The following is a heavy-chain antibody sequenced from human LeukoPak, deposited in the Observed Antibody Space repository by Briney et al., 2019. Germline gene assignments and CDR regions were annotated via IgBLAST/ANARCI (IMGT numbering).Heavy chain of an antibody. CDR3: ARTPARSGWAYYFDY. J-gene: IGHJ4*02. CDR2: IYHTATT. Sequence: SETLSLTCAVSGDSIRSDRWNWIRQIPGKGLEWIGYIYHTATTNYNHSFRTRVTMSLDTSNNQFSLRLTSVAAADTAVYYCARTPARSGWAYYFDYWGQGALVTVSS. D-gene: IGHD6-19*01. V-gene: IGHV4-4*09. CDR1: GDSIRSDR.